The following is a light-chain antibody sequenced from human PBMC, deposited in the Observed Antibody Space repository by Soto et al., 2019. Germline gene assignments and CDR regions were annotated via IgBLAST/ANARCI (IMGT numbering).Light chain of an antibody. V-gene: IGKV1-39*01. CDR1: QSINTY. CDR2: AAS. CDR3: EQNYGTPMYT. Sequence: DIQMTQSPSSLSASVGDRVTITCRASQSINTYLNWYQQKPGKAPNLLIYAASNLQSGVPSRFSGSGSGTDFTLTITSLQTENIATYYDEQNYGTPMYTFGQGTNLDI. J-gene: IGKJ2*01.